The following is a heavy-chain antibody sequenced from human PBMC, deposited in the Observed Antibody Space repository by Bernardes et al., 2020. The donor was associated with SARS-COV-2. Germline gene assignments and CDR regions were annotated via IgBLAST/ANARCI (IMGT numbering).Heavy chain of an antibody. CDR3: ARDGQWLRSFDY. J-gene: IGHJ4*02. V-gene: IGHV3-53*01. Sequence: GGSLRLSCVASGFAVSTNYMTWVRQAPGKGLEWVSVMYSGGNADYTDSVKGRFTVSRDNSKNTLYLQMNSLRAEDTAVYYCARDGQWLRSFDYWGQGTLVTVSS. CDR2: MYSGGNA. D-gene: IGHD5-12*01. CDR1: GFAVSTNY.